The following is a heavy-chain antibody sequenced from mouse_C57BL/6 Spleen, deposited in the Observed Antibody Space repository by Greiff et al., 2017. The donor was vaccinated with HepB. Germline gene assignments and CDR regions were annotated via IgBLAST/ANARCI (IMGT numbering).Heavy chain of an antibody. D-gene: IGHD1-1*01. V-gene: IGHV5-12*01. Sequence: EVKLQESGGGLVQPGGSLKLSCAASGFTFSDYYMYWVRQTPEKRLEWVAYISNGGGSTYYPDTVKGRFTISRDNAKNTLYLQMSRLKSEDTAMYYCARHDYYGSRRYFDVWGTGTTVTVSS. CDR1: GFTFSDYY. CDR3: ARHDYYGSRRYFDV. CDR2: ISNGGGST. J-gene: IGHJ1*03.